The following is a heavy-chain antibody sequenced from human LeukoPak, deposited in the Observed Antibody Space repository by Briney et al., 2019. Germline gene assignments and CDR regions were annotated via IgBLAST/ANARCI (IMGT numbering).Heavy chain of an antibody. CDR3: ARDDNRNDFYGDYRYFHH. J-gene: IGHJ1*01. CDR2: IYTSGST. D-gene: IGHD4-17*01. CDR1: GGSISSYY. V-gene: IGHV4-4*07. Sequence: SETLSLTCTVSGGSISSYYWSWIRQPPGKGLEWIGRIYTSGSTNYNPSLKSRVTMSVDTSKNQFSLKLSSVTAADTAVYYCARDDNRNDFYGDYRYFHHWGQGTLVTVSS.